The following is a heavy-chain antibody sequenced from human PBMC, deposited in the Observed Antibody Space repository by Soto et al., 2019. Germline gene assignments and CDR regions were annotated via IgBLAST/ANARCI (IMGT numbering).Heavy chain of an antibody. CDR3: ARGGYSTSSTWHLYFDL. Sequence: QVQLMQSGAEVKEPGASVKVACKASGYSFTTYGFSWVRQAPGLGLEWMAWISTYHGNVKYADNLQGRVTVTTDTSTSTAYMELRSVRSDDTAIYYCARGGYSTSSTWHLYFDLWGRGTLLTVSS. J-gene: IGHJ2*01. D-gene: IGHD2-21*01. CDR2: ISTYHGNV. V-gene: IGHV1-18*01. CDR1: GYSFTTYG.